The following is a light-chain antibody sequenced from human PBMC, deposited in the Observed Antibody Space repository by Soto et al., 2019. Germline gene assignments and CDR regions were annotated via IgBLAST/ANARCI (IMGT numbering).Light chain of an antibody. V-gene: IGLV1-40*01. J-gene: IGLJ1*01. CDR1: SSNIGAAYD. Sequence: QSVLTQLPSVSGAPGQRVTISCTGSSSNIGAAYDVHWYQQVPGTAPKLLIYGNSNRPSGVPDRFSGSKSGTSASLAITGLQAEDEADYYCQSYDSSLSGYVFGTGTKLTVL. CDR2: GNS. CDR3: QSYDSSLSGYV.